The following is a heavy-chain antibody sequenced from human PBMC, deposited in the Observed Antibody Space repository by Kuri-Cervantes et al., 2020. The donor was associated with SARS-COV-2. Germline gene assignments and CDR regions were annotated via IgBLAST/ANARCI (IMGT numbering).Heavy chain of an antibody. V-gene: IGHV3-30*18. Sequence: GESLKISCAASGFTFSSYGMHWVRQAPGKGLEWVAVISYDGSNKYYADSVKGRFTISRDNSKNTLYLQMSSLRAEDTAVYYCAKGPPAYFDYWGQGTLVTVSS. J-gene: IGHJ4*02. CDR3: AKGPPAYFDY. CDR2: ISYDGSNK. CDR1: GFTFSSYG.